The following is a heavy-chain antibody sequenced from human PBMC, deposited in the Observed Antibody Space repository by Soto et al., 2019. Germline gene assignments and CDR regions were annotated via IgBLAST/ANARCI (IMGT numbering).Heavy chain of an antibody. CDR3: ARGPDSSHWYFDL. D-gene: IGHD3-3*01. J-gene: IGHJ2*01. V-gene: IGHV4-31*03. Sequence: QVQLQESGPGLVKPSQTLSLTCTVSGGSISSGGYYWSWILQHPGKGLEWIGYIYSSGSTYYNPPINSRVTISLDTSKNQYSLKLNSMTAADTAVYYCARGPDSSHWYFDLWGRGTLVTFSS. CDR2: IYSSGST. CDR1: GGSISSGGYY.